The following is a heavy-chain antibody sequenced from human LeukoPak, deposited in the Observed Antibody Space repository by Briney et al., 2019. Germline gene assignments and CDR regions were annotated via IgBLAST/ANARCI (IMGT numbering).Heavy chain of an antibody. Sequence: SQTLSLTCTVSGGSISSGSYYWSWIRQPAGKGLEWIGRIYTSGSTNYNPSLKSRVTISVDTSKNQFSLKLSSVTAADTAVYYCARDLFWIAAANTNNNAFDIWGQGTMVTVSS. CDR2: IYTSGST. CDR3: ARDLFWIAAANTNNNAFDI. J-gene: IGHJ3*02. V-gene: IGHV4-61*02. D-gene: IGHD6-13*01. CDR1: GGSISSGSYY.